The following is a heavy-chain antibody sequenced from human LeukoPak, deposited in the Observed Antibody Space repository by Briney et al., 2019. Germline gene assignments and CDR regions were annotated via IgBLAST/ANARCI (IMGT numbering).Heavy chain of an antibody. CDR1: GFTFSSYG. D-gene: IGHD5-12*01. Sequence: GGSLRLSCAASGFTFSSYGMHWVRQAPGKGLEWVAVISYDGSNKYYADSVKGRFTISRDNSKNTLYLQMNSLRAEDTAVYYCAKSVATPLVYFDYWGQGTLVTVSS. V-gene: IGHV3-30*18. J-gene: IGHJ4*02. CDR2: ISYDGSNK. CDR3: AKSVATPLVYFDY.